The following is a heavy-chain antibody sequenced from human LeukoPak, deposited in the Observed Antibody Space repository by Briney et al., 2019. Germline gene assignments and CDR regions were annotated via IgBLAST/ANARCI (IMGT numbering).Heavy chain of an antibody. CDR3: EQARGSIMIKFGEPIDY. V-gene: IGHV3-9*01. J-gene: IGHJ4*02. D-gene: IGHD3-16*01. CDR2: ISWNSGSI. CDR1: GFTFDDYA. Sequence: GGSLRLSCEASGFTFDDYAMHWVRQAPGKGLECVSGISWNSGSIGYADSVKGRFTISRENAKNSRYLQMNSLSVEETALYYCEQARGSIMIKFGEPIDYWGQGTLVTVSS.